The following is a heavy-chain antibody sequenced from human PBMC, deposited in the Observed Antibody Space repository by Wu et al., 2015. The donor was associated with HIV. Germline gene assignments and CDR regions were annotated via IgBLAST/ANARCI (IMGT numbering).Heavy chain of an antibody. V-gene: IGHV1-8*01. J-gene: IGHJ4*02. CDR2: MNPNSGNT. CDR3: ARDFHDYGGNSFDI. Sequence: QVQLVQSGAEVKKPGASVKVSCKASGYTFTSYDINWVRQATGQGLEWMGWMNPNSGNTGYAQKFQGRVTMTRNTSISTAYMELSSLRSEDTAVFYCARDFHDYGGNSFDIWDQGTLVTVSS. CDR1: GYTFTSYD. D-gene: IGHD4-23*01.